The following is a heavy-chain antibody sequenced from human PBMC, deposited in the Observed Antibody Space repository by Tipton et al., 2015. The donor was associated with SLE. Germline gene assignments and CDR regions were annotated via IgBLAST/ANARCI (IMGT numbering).Heavy chain of an antibody. CDR2: INSDGSST. CDR1: GFTFSNYW. D-gene: IGHD4-17*01. CDR3: VREMTTVTKYPYYFNS. Sequence: SLRLSCAASGFTFSNYWMHWVRQVPGKGLMWLSRINSDGSSTVYADSVKGRFTISRDNAKNTLYLDMNSLRAEDTAVYYCVREMTTVTKYPYYFNSWGQGTLVAVSS. J-gene: IGHJ4*02. V-gene: IGHV3-74*03.